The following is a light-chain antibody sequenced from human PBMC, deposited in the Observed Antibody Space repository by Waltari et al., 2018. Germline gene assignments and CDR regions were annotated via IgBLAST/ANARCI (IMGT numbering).Light chain of an antibody. J-gene: IGKJ2*01. CDR2: DAS. Sequence: EIVLTQSPATLSLSPGDTATLSCRASQNVGSYLAWYQQKPGQPPRLLIYDASNRATGVPARFRGSGSGTDFTLTISSLEVEDFAVYYCQQRINWTPHTFGQGARLEIK. CDR3: QQRINWTPHT. CDR1: QNVGSY. V-gene: IGKV3-11*01.